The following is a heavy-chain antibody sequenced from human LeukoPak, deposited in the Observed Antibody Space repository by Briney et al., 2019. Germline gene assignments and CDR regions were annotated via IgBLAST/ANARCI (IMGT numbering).Heavy chain of an antibody. CDR3: ARDKAEGQPAFDY. D-gene: IGHD1-1*01. Sequence: GGSLRLSCAASGFTFSNAWMSWVRQAPGKGLEWVSYISSSGGTIYYADSVKGRFTISRDNAKNSLYLQMNSLRAEDTAVYYCARDKAEGQPAFDYWGQGTLVSFSS. V-gene: IGHV3-11*04. CDR1: GFTFSNAW. CDR2: ISSSGGTI. J-gene: IGHJ4*02.